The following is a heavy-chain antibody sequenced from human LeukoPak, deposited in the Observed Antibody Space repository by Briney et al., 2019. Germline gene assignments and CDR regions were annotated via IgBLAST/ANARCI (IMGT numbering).Heavy chain of an antibody. CDR2: ISYDGSNK. V-gene: IGHV3-30*18. Sequence: PGGSLRLSCAASGLTFRSYGMHWVRQAPGKGLGWVAVISYDGSNKYYAGSVKGRFTISRDNSKNTLYLQMNSLRAEDTAVYYCAKDQAPYCSSTSCYATYFESWGQGTLVTVSS. CDR3: AKDQAPYCSSTSCYATYFES. CDR1: GLTFRSYG. J-gene: IGHJ4*02. D-gene: IGHD2-2*01.